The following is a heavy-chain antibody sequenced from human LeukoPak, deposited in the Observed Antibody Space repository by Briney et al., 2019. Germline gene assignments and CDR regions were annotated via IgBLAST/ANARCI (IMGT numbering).Heavy chain of an antibody. CDR1: TFTFSSYA. Sequence: PGGSLRLSCAASTFTFSSYAMHLVRQAPGKGLEWVTVISSDGSNKYYADSVKGRFTISRDNAKNSLYLQMNSLRAEDTAVYYCARVAYGDNGYYYMDVWGKGTTVTISS. V-gene: IGHV3-30*04. CDR2: ISSDGSNK. J-gene: IGHJ6*03. CDR3: ARVAYGDNGYYYMDV. D-gene: IGHD4-17*01.